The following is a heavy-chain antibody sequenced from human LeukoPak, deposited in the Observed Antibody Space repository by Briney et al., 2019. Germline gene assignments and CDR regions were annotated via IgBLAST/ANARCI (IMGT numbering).Heavy chain of an antibody. J-gene: IGHJ4*02. CDR3: ARDRGGLYTDY. CDR2: IKQDGSDK. Sequence: PGGSLRLSCAASGFTFSAYWMSWVRQAPGKGLEWVANIKQDGSDKYYVDSVKGRFTISRDNSKNTLYLQMNSLRAEDMAVYYCARDRGGLYTDYWGQGTLVTVSS. D-gene: IGHD2-2*02. CDR1: GFTFSAYW. V-gene: IGHV3-7*03.